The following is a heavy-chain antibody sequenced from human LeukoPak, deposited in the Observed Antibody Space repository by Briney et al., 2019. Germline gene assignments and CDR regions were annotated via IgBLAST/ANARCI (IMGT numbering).Heavy chain of an antibody. CDR2: IKQDGSEK. D-gene: IGHD3-22*01. CDR3: ARVSRSGYYFDY. J-gene: IGHJ4*02. V-gene: IGHV3-7*05. CDR1: GFTFSTYW. Sequence: GGSLRPSCAASGFTFSTYWMSWVRQAPGKGLEWVANIKQDGSEKYYVDSVKGRFTISRDNAKNSLYLQMNSLRAEDTAVYYCARVSRSGYYFDYWGQGTLVTVSS.